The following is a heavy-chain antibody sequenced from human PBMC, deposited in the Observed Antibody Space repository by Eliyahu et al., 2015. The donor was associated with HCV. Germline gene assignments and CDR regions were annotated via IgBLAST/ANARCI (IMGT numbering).Heavy chain of an antibody. D-gene: IGHD6-19*01. CDR2: IYYSGST. Sequence: QLQLQESGPGLVKPSETLSLTCPVSGXPXSSXSYYGGWLRXPPGKGXEWIGSIYYSGSTYYNPSLKSRVTISVDTSKNQFSLKLSSVTAADTAVYYCARHIAVAGPYWYFDLWGRGTLVTVSS. CDR1: GXPXSSXSYY. CDR3: ARHIAVAGPYWYFDL. J-gene: IGHJ2*01. V-gene: IGHV4-39*01.